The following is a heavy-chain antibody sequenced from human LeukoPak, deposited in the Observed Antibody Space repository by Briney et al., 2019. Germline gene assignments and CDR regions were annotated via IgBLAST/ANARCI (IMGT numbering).Heavy chain of an antibody. CDR2: IWYDGSNK. CDR3: ARDTNAAFDI. Sequence: PGRSPRLSCAASGFTFSSYGMHWVRQAPGKGLEWVAVIWYDGSNKYYADSVKGRFTISRDNSKNTLYLQMNSPRAEDTAVYYCARDTNAAFDIWGQGTMVTVSS. J-gene: IGHJ3*02. V-gene: IGHV3-33*01. CDR1: GFTFSSYG.